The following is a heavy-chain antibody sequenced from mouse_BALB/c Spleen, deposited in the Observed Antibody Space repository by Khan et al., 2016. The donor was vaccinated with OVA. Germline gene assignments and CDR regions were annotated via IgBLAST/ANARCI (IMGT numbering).Heavy chain of an antibody. V-gene: IGHV14-3*02. J-gene: IGHJ1*01. Sequence: EVELVESGAELVKPGASVKLSCTASGFNIKDTYLHWVKQRPEQGLEWIGRIAPANGNTQYDPKFQGKATLTSDTSSNTSYLQLNSLTSEDTAVYYCARPSYDPRDFEVWGAGTTVTVS. CDR3: ARPSYDPRDFEV. CDR2: IAPANGNT. D-gene: IGHD2-3*01. CDR1: GFNIKDTY.